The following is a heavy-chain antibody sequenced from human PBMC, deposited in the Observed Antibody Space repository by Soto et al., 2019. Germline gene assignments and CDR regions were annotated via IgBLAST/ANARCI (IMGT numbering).Heavy chain of an antibody. CDR3: ARGTITVLRGVDY. Sequence: QVQLVESGGGVVQPGRSLRLSCADSGFSFSSYAMHWFRQAPGTGLEWVAVISYDGSNKYYADSVKGRFTISRDKSNNTLYLQMDRRTSQDTAVYDFARGTITVLRGVDYWGEGTLVTVSS. CDR1: GFSFSSYA. CDR2: ISYDGSNK. D-gene: IGHD3-10*01. V-gene: IGHV3-30*04. J-gene: IGHJ4*02.